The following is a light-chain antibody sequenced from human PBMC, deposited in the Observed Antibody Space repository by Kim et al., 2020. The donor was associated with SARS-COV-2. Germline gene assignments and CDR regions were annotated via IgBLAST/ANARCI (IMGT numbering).Light chain of an antibody. CDR2: QDS. CDR3: QAWDSSTGV. Sequence: SVSPGLAASITCSGDEVGEKYACLYQQRPGQSPVLVIYQDSKRPTGIPERFSGSNSGNTATLTISGTQAMDEADYYCQAWDSSTGVFGGGTQLTVL. V-gene: IGLV3-1*01. CDR1: EVGEKY. J-gene: IGLJ2*01.